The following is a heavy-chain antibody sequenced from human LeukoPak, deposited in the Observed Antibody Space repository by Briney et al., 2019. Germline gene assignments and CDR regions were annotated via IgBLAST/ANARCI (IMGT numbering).Heavy chain of an antibody. D-gene: IGHD5-18*01. J-gene: IGHJ4*02. CDR2: ISGSGGST. V-gene: IGHV3-23*01. Sequence: HAGASLRLSCAASGFTFSSYAMSWVRQAPGKGLEWVSAISGSGGSTYYADSVKGRFTISRDNSKNTLYLQMNSLRAEDTAVYYCAKDCGGYSYGPRGYFDYWGQGTLVTVSS. CDR1: GFTFSSYA. CDR3: AKDCGGYSYGPRGYFDY.